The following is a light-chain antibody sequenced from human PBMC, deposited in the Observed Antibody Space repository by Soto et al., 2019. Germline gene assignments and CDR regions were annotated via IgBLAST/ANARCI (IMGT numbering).Light chain of an antibody. CDR2: AAS. V-gene: IGKV3-15*01. J-gene: IGKJ1*01. CDR1: QSVGIN. CDR3: QQFGSSPRT. Sequence: ETVMTQSPATLSVSPGERITLSCRASQSVGINLAWYQQKPGQAPRLLIYAASSRATSIPARFIGDGSGTEFTLTISSLQSEDFAVYVCQQFGSSPRTFGQGTKVEIK.